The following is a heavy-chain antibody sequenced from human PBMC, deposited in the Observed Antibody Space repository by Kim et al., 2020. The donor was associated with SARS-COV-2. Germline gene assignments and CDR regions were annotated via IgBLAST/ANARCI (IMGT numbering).Heavy chain of an antibody. Sequence: LKSRVTISVDTSKHLFSLKLGSVTAADTAVYYCARGKRICGVVIGGYFDYWGQGTLVTVSS. J-gene: IGHJ4*02. CDR3: ARGKRICGVVIGGYFDY. V-gene: IGHV4-34*01. D-gene: IGHD3-3*01.